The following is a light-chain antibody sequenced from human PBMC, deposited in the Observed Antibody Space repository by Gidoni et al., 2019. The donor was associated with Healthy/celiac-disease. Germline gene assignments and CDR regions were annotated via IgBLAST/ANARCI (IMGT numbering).Light chain of an antibody. J-gene: IGKJ3*01. Sequence: DTQMTQSPSSLSASVGDRVTITCRASQSISSYLNWYQQKPGLAPKLLIYDASSLQSGVPSRFSGSGSGTDFTLTISSLQPEDFATYYCQQSYNTPITFGPGTKVEI. CDR3: QQSYNTPIT. CDR2: DAS. V-gene: IGKV1-39*01. CDR1: QSISSY.